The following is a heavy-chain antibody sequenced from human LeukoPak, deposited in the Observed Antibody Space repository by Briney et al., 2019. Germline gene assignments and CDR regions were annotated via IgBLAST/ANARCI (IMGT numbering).Heavy chain of an antibody. CDR1: GYTFTGYY. D-gene: IGHD5-18*01. CDR2: INPNSGGT. Sequence: ASVKVSCKASGYTFTGYYMHWVRQAPGQGLEWMGWINPNSGGTNYAQKFQGRVTMTRDTSISTAYMELSRLRSDDTAVYYCARDDGYSYGMNDYWGQGTLVTASS. CDR3: ARDDGYSYGMNDY. V-gene: IGHV1-2*02. J-gene: IGHJ4*02.